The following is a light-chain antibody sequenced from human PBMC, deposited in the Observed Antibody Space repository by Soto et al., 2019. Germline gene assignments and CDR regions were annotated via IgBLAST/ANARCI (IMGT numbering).Light chain of an antibody. Sequence: QSALTQPASVSGSPGKSITISCTGTSSDVGGYNYVSWYQQHPGKAPKLMIYDVSNRPSGVSNRFSGSKSGNTASLTISGLQAEDEADYYCSSYTSSSTLNYVFGTGTKLTVL. V-gene: IGLV2-14*01. CDR1: SSDVGGYNY. J-gene: IGLJ1*01. CDR3: SSYTSSSTLNYV. CDR2: DVS.